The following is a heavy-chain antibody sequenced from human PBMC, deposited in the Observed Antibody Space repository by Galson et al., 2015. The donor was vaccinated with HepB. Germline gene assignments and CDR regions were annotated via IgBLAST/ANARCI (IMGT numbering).Heavy chain of an antibody. Sequence: SLRLSCATSGFPLNTYWMHWVRQAPGKGLEWVANINQDGSVNYYVDSVKGRFTISRDNSKNSLYLQMNSLRAEDTGIYYCVRAIAAAAAYWGQGTLVTVSS. CDR1: GFPLNTYW. D-gene: IGHD6-13*01. J-gene: IGHJ4*02. CDR3: VRAIAAAAAY. CDR2: INQDGSVN. V-gene: IGHV3-7*03.